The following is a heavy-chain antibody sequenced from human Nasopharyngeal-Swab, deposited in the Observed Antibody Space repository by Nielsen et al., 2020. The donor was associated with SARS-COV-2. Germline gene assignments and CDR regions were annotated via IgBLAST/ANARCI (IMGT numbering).Heavy chain of an antibody. J-gene: IGHJ6*03. V-gene: IGHV4-34*01. CDR2: INHSGST. D-gene: IGHD2-15*01. CDR3: AREGYCSGGSCYSGRPYYYYYMDV. Sequence: WIRQPPGKGLEWIGEINHSGSTNYNPSLKSRVTISVDTSKNQFSLKLSSVTAADMAVYYCAREGYCSGGSCYSGRPYYYYYMDVWGKGTTVTVSS.